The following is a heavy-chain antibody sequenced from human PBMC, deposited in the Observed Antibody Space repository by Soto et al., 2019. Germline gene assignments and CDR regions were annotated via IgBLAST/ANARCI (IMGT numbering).Heavy chain of an antibody. CDR3: VKDPDTAMAEGPDYYYYGMDV. CDR1: GFTFSSYA. V-gene: IGHV3-64D*08. J-gene: IGHJ6*02. Sequence: PGGSLRLSCSASGFTFSSYAMHWVRQAPGKGLEYVSAISSNGGSTYYADSVKGRFTISRDNSKNTLYLQMSSLRAEDTAVYYCVKDPDTAMAEGPDYYYYGMDVWGQGTTVTVSS. D-gene: IGHD5-18*01. CDR2: ISSNGGST.